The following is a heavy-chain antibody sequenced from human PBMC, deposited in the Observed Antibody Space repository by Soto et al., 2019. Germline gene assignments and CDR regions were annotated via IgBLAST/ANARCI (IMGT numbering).Heavy chain of an antibody. CDR3: AREGPVRTKTGGFYYYSDY. Sequence: SETLSLTCTVSGGSISSGDYYWSWIRQPPGKGLEWIGYIYYSGSTYYNPSLKSRVTISVDTSKNQFSLKLSSVTAADTAVYYCAREGPVRTKTGGFYYYSDYWGQGTLVTVS. CDR2: IYYSGST. CDR1: GGSISSGDYY. V-gene: IGHV4-30-4*01. J-gene: IGHJ4*02. D-gene: IGHD2-8*02.